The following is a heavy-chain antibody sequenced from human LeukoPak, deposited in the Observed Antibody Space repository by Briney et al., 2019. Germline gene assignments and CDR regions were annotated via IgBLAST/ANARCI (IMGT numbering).Heavy chain of an antibody. CDR1: GFTFSSYS. D-gene: IGHD1-14*01. Sequence: GGSLRLSCAASGFTFSSYSMNWVRQAPGKGLEWVSSISSSSSYIYYADSVKGRFTISRDNAKNSLYLQMNSLRAEDTAVYYCARDLEPHASDIWGQGTMVTVSS. CDR2: ISSSSSYI. J-gene: IGHJ3*02. CDR3: ARDLEPHASDI. V-gene: IGHV3-21*01.